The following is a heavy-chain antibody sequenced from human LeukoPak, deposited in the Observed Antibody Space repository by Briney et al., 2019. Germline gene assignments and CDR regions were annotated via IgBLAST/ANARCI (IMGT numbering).Heavy chain of an antibody. Sequence: GASVKVSCKASGGTFSSYAISWVRQAPGQGLEWMGGIIPIFGTANYAQRFQGRVTITTDESTSTAYMELSSLTSEDTAVYYCARVGLAAAGTIDYWGQGTLVTVSS. J-gene: IGHJ4*02. D-gene: IGHD6-13*01. CDR1: GGTFSSYA. CDR3: ARVGLAAAGTIDY. CDR2: IIPIFGTA. V-gene: IGHV1-69*05.